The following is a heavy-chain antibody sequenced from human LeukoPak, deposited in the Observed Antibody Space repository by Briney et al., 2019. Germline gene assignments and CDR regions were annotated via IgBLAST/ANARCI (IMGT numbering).Heavy chain of an antibody. J-gene: IGHJ4*02. D-gene: IGHD3-22*01. V-gene: IGHV3-23*01. CDR1: GFTFSFFA. Sequence: GGSLRLSCAASGFTFSFFALSWVRQAPGGGLEWGSSLSGSSTGTYYADSVKGRFTISRDNSKNTLYLQMNGLRAEDTAVYYCAKARSRVTTIVVVTHPFDSWGQGTLVTVSS. CDR2: LSGSSTGT. CDR3: AKARSRVTTIVVVTHPFDS.